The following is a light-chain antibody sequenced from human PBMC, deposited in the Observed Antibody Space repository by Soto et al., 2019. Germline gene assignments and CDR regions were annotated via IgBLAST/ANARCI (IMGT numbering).Light chain of an antibody. CDR1: SSNIGAGYD. CDR3: QSYDSSLSGNVV. Sequence: QSVLTQPPSVSGAPGQRVTISCTGSSSNIGAGYDVPWYQQLPGTAPKLIIYGNSNRPSGVPDRFSGSKSGTSASLAITGLQAEDEADYYCQSYDSSLSGNVVFGGGTKLTVL. V-gene: IGLV1-40*01. CDR2: GNS. J-gene: IGLJ2*01.